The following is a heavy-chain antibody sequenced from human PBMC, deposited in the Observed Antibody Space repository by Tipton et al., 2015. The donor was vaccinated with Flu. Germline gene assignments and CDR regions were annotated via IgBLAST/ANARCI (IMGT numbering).Heavy chain of an antibody. CDR1: GFTFSSYA. CDR3: ARAGYSSSWYGDWFDP. J-gene: IGHJ5*02. Sequence: SLRLSCAASGFTFSSYAMSWVRQAPGKGLEWVSAISGSGGSTYYADSVKGRFTISRDNSKNTLYLQMNSLRAEDTAVYYCARAGYSSSWYGDWFDPWGQGTLVTVSS. D-gene: IGHD6-13*01. V-gene: IGHV3-23*01. CDR2: ISGSGGST.